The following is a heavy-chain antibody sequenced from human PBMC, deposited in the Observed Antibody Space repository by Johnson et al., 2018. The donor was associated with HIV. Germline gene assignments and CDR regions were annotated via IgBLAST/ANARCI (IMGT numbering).Heavy chain of an antibody. J-gene: IGHJ3*02. V-gene: IGHV3-11*04. CDR1: GFTFSDYY. Sequence: VQLVESGGGLVQPGGSLRLSCAASGFTFSDYYMSWIRQAPGKGLEWVSYISSSGSTIYYTDSVKGRFTISRDNAKNSLYLQMNSLRAEDTAVYYCARDASLRFLEWFDAFDIWGQGTMVTVSS. D-gene: IGHD3-3*01. CDR2: ISSSGSTI. CDR3: ARDASLRFLEWFDAFDI.